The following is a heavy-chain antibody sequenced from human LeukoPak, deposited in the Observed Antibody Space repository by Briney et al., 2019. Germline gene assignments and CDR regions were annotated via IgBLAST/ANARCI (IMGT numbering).Heavy chain of an antibody. Sequence: SETLSLTCAVYGGSFSGYYWSWIRQPPGKGLEWIGEINHSGSTNYNPSLKSRVTISVDTSKNQFSLKLSSVTAADTAVYYCARGSSGWYEDDGMDVWGQGTTVTVSS. CDR3: ARGSSGWYEDDGMDV. CDR2: INHSGST. D-gene: IGHD6-19*01. V-gene: IGHV4-34*01. CDR1: GGSFSGYY. J-gene: IGHJ6*02.